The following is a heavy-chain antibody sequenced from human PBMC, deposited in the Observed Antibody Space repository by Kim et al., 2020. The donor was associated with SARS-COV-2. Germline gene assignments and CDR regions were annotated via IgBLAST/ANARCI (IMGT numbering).Heavy chain of an antibody. V-gene: IGHV4-39*07. CDR1: GGSISSSSYY. J-gene: IGHJ6*02. CDR3: ARVGGIAAAYDYYYYYGMDV. D-gene: IGHD6-13*01. Sequence: SETLSLTCTVSGGSISSSSYYWGWIRQPPGKGLEWIGSIYYSGSTYYNPSLKSRVTISVDTSKNQFSLKLSSVTAADTAVYYCARVGGIAAAYDYYYYYGMDVWGQGTTVTVSS. CDR2: IYYSGST.